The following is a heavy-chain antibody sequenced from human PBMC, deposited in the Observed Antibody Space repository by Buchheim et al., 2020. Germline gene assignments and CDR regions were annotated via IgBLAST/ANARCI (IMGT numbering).Heavy chain of an antibody. Sequence: EVQLVESGGGLVKPGGSLRLSCAASGFTFSSYSMNWVRQAPGKGLEWVSSISSSSSYIYYADSVKGRFTISRANAKNSLYLQMNSLRAEDTAVYYCARRQVRYGDHQALNYFQHWGQGTL. D-gene: IGHD4-17*01. CDR1: GFTFSSYS. J-gene: IGHJ1*01. V-gene: IGHV3-21*01. CDR2: ISSSSSYI. CDR3: ARRQVRYGDHQALNYFQH.